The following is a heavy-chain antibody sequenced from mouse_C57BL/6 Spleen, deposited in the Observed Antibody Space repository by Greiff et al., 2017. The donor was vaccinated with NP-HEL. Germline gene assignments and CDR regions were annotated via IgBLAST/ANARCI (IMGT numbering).Heavy chain of an antibody. J-gene: IGHJ1*03. D-gene: IGHD3-1*01. CDR1: GYAFSSYW. V-gene: IGHV1-80*01. CDR2: IYPGDGDT. Sequence: QVQLQQSGAELVKPGASVKISCKASGYAFSSYWMNWVKQRPGKGLEWIGQIYPGDGDTNYNGKFKGKATLTADKSSSTAYMQLSSLTSEDSAVYFCARGGLFGSHEEYFDVWGTGTTVTVSS. CDR3: ARGGLFGSHEEYFDV.